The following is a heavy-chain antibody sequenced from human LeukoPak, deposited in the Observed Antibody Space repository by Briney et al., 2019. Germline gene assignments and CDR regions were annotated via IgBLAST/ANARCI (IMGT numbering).Heavy chain of an antibody. Sequence: GGSLRLSCAAPGFTSSTYAMSWVRQAPGKGLEWVSTISNNGVSTYYADSVKGRFTISRDTSKNTLYLQMNSLRAEDTAVYYCAKQRRGTGDAFDIWGQGTVVTFSS. D-gene: IGHD3/OR15-3a*01. CDR1: GFTSSTYA. J-gene: IGHJ3*02. CDR2: ISNNGVST. CDR3: AKQRRGTGDAFDI. V-gene: IGHV3-23*01.